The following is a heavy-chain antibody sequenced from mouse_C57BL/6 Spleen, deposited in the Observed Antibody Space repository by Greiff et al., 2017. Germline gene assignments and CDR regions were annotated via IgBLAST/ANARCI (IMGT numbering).Heavy chain of an antibody. V-gene: IGHV1-47*01. J-gene: IGHJ4*01. Sequence: VQLQQSGAELVKPGASVKMSCKASGYTFTTYPIEWMKQNHGKSLEWIGNFHPYNDDTKYNEKFKGKATLTVEKSSSTVYLELSRLTSDDSAVYYCARGSSYYGNYVGAMDYWGQGTSVTVSS. CDR2: FHPYNDDT. CDR3: ARGSSYYGNYVGAMDY. D-gene: IGHD2-10*01. CDR1: GYTFTTYP.